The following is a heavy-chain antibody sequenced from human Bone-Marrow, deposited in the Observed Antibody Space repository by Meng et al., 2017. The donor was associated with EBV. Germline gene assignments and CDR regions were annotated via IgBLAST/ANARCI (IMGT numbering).Heavy chain of an antibody. D-gene: IGHD3-10*01. CDR3: ARDVYASGTYRADP. J-gene: IGHJ5*02. V-gene: IGHV1-8*01. Sequence: QVQLVQSGAEVKKPGTSVKVSCKASGYTFTRYDINWVRQATGQGLEWMGWMDPNSGNTGFEQKFQGRVTMTRNTSISTAYMELSALTSEDTAVYYCARDVYASGTYRADPWGQGTQVTVFS. CDR2: MDPNSGNT. CDR1: GYTFTRYD.